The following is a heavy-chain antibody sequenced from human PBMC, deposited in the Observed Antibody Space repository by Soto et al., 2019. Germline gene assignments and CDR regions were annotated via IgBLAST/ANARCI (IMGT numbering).Heavy chain of an antibody. CDR2: IYYSGST. V-gene: IGHV4-39*01. J-gene: IGHJ6*02. D-gene: IGHD6-19*01. CDR3: ARIQDRYSSGWFAYYYYGMDV. CDR1: GGSISSSSYY. Sequence: SETLSLTCTVSGGSISSSSYYWGWIRQPPGKGLEWIGSIYYSGSTYYNPSLKSRVTISVDTSKNQFSLKLSSVTAADTAVYYCARIQDRYSSGWFAYYYYGMDVWGQGTTVTVS.